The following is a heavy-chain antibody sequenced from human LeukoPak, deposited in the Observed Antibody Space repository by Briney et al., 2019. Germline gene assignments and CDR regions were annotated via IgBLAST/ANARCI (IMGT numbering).Heavy chain of an antibody. V-gene: IGHV3-11*01. J-gene: IGHJ5*02. CDR2: ISSSGSTI. D-gene: IGHD3-3*01. Sequence: GSLRLSCAASGFTFSDYYMSWIRQAPGKGLEWVSYISSSGSTIYYADSVKGRFTISRDNAKNSLYLQMNSLRAEDTAVYYCARDRSGDDGFWGVYYTNCFDPWGQGTLVTVSS. CDR3: ARDRSGDDGFWGVYYTNCFDP. CDR1: GFTFSDYY.